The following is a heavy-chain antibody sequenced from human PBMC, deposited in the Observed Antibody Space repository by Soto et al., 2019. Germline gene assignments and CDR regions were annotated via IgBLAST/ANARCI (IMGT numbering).Heavy chain of an antibody. Sequence: GGSLRLSCAASGFTFRSYSMNWVRQAPGKGLEWVSYISSSGTSMYYGDSVKGRFTISRDNARNSLYLQMNSLRDEDTAAYYCARPMIVTGGDAFDIWGQGTMVTVSS. J-gene: IGHJ3*02. CDR2: ISSSGTSM. CDR3: ARPMIVTGGDAFDI. CDR1: GFTFRSYS. D-gene: IGHD3-22*01. V-gene: IGHV3-48*02.